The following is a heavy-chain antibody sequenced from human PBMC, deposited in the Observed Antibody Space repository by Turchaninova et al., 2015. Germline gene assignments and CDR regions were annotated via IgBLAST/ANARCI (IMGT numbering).Heavy chain of an antibody. CDR2: IRSKVNSYAT. V-gene: IGHV3-73*01. CDR3: SAQPIGTGSLKY. J-gene: IGHJ4*02. CDR1: GFSFSVSP. Sequence: ASGFSFSVSPMHWVRQASGKGLEWVGRIRSKVNSYATGYTASVKGRFTVSRDDSKNTAYLQMNSLKTEDTAGYYCSAQPIGTGSLKYWGQGILVIVSS. D-gene: IGHD3-10*01.